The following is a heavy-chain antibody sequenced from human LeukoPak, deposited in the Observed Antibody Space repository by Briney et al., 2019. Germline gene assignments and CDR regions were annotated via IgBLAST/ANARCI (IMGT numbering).Heavy chain of an antibody. V-gene: IGHV4-59*01. CDR2: IYYSGGT. CDR1: GGSLGTYY. CDR3: ARLSTYYDFWSPLDY. D-gene: IGHD3-3*01. Sequence: SETLSLTCTVSGGSLGTYYWNWIRQPPGKGLEWIGYIYYSGGTNHNPSLKSRVTISLDTSKGQFSLRLNSVTAADTAVYYCARLSTYYDFWSPLDYWGQGTLVTVSS. J-gene: IGHJ4*02.